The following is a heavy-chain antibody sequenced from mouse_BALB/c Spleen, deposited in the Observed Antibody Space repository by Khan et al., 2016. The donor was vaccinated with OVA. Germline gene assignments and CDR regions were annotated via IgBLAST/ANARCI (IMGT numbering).Heavy chain of an antibody. CDR3: DIAYYRYDRNYAMND. Sequence: QVQLKASGPGLVAPSQSLSITCTVPGFSLSSYNIHWVRQPPGKGMEWLGMFWGCGGIDYNSTLKSSLNISTDNSKSHVFLNMNSLQTDDTAMYFCDIAYYRYDRNYAMNDWGKGTAVTGS. CDR2: FWGCGGI. V-gene: IGHV2-6-4*01. D-gene: IGHD2-14*01. J-gene: IGHJ4*01. CDR1: GFSLSSYN.